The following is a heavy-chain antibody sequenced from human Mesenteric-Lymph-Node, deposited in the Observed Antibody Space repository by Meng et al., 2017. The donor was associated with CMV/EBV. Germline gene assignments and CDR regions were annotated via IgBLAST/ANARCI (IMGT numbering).Heavy chain of an antibody. CDR3: ATDLKLPTYH. CDR2: IWYDGSNK. J-gene: IGHJ1*01. Sequence: GESLKISCAASGFTFSSYGMHWVRQAPGKGLEWVAVIWYDGSNKYYADSVKGRFTISRDNSVNTLYLQMDSLRPEDTAMYYCATDLKLPTYHWGQGTLVTVSS. CDR1: GFTFSSYG. D-gene: IGHD1-1*01. V-gene: IGHV3-30*02.